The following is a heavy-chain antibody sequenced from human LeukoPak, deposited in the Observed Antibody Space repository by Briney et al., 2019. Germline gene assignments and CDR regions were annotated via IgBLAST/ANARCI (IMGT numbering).Heavy chain of an antibody. CDR3: AKDSQLIAAAGSFQH. CDR1: GFTFSSYW. CDR2: INTDGTNT. D-gene: IGHD6-13*01. J-gene: IGHJ1*01. Sequence: GGSLRLSCADYGFTFSSYWMHWVRQAPGKGLEWVSRINTDGTNTYYAGSVKGRFTVSRDNAKSTLYLQMNSLRAEDTALYYCAKDSQLIAAAGSFQHWGQGTLVTVSS. V-gene: IGHV3-74*01.